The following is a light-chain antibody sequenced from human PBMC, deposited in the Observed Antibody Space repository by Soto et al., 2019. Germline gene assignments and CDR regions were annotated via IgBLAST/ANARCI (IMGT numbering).Light chain of an antibody. Sequence: QAVVTQEYSLTVSPGGTVTLTCGSSTGAVTSGHYPYWFQQKPGQAPRTLIYDTNNKHSWTPARFSGSLLGGKAALTLSGAQPEDEAEYYCLLSYSGPPVFGGGTKLTVL. V-gene: IGLV7-46*01. CDR1: TGAVTSGHY. CDR3: LLSYSGPPV. CDR2: DTN. J-gene: IGLJ3*02.